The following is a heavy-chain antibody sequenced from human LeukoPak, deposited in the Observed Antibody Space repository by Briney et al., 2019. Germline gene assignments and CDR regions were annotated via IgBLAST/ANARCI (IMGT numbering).Heavy chain of an antibody. V-gene: IGHV4-61*02. CDR3: ARRQDGHDY. Sequence: TLSLTCTVSGVSIDNTFYYWNSLPQPAAKRLEIIGRIDTTGSTDYNPSLTSRVTISLDTARNQCSLKLSSVTAADTAVYYCARRQDGHDYWGQGTLVTVSS. CDR2: IDTTGST. CDR1: GVSIDNTFYY. J-gene: IGHJ4*02.